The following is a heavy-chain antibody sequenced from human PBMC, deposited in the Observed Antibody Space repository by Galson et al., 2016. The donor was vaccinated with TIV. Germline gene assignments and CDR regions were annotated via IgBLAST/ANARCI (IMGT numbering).Heavy chain of an antibody. CDR1: GFTFDDYA. Sequence: SLRLSCAASGFTFDDYAMHWVRRAPGKGLEWVSGIGWNGGSIGYADSVKGRFTISRDHAKNSLYLQMNSLRAEDTALYYCSRGSGDAPYYFYMDVWGEGTAVTVSS. CDR3: SRGSGDAPYYFYMDV. CDR2: IGWNGGSI. J-gene: IGHJ6*03. D-gene: IGHD2-21*01. V-gene: IGHV3-9*01.